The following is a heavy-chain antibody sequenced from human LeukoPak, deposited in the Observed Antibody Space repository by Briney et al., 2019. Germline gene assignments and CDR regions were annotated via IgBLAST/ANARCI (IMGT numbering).Heavy chain of an antibody. D-gene: IGHD3-3*01. Sequence: GGSLRLSCAASGFTFSSYAMHWVRQAPGKGLEWVAVISYDGSNKYYADSVKGRFTISRDNSKNTLYLQMNSLRAEDTAVYYCARAKRDAAGIFGVALYYWGQGTLVTVSS. V-gene: IGHV3-30-3*01. CDR1: GFTFSSYA. J-gene: IGHJ4*02. CDR2: ISYDGSNK. CDR3: ARAKRDAAGIFGVALYY.